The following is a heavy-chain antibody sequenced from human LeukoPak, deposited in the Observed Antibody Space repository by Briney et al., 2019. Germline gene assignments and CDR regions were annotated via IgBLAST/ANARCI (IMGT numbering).Heavy chain of an antibody. V-gene: IGHV4-30-2*01. CDR3: ASLEYYYGSGS. J-gene: IGHJ4*02. D-gene: IGHD3-10*01. CDR1: RGSFSSGAYA. CDR2: IHDTGST. Sequence: SQTLSLTCAVSRGSFSSGAYAWTWIRQPPGKGLEWIGYIHDTGSTYYNPSLKSRVTISVDTSKNQFSLKLSSVTAADTAVYYCASLEYYYGSGSWGQGTLVTVSS.